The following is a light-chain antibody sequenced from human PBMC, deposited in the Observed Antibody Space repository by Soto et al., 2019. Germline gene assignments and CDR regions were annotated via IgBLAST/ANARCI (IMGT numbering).Light chain of an antibody. CDR2: GAS. V-gene: IGKV3-20*01. Sequence: EIVLTQSPGTLSLSPGERATLSCRASQSVSRSYLDWYQQKPGQAPRLLIYGASSRATGIPDRFSGSGSGTDFTLTISRLEPEDFVVSYCQQYGSSPPWTFGQGTKVEIK. CDR1: QSVSRSY. J-gene: IGKJ1*01. CDR3: QQYGSSPPWT.